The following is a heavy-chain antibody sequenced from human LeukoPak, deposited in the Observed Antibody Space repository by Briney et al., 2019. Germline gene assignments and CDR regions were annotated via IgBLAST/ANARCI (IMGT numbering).Heavy chain of an antibody. J-gene: IGHJ6*02. Sequence: GGSLRLSCAASGFTFSIYWMHWVRQAPGKGLVWVSRINSDGSSTSYADSVKGRFTISRDNAKNTLYLQMNSLRAEDTAVYYCARGVGGWYYYYYGMDVWGQGTTVTVSS. CDR1: GFTFSIYW. V-gene: IGHV3-74*01. CDR3: ARGVGGWYYYYYGMDV. CDR2: INSDGSST. D-gene: IGHD6-19*01.